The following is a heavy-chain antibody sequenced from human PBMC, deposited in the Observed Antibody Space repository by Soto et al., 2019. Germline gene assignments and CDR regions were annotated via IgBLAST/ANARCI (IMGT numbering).Heavy chain of an antibody. J-gene: IGHJ4*02. CDR1: DGSISSGSYY. D-gene: IGHD1-26*01. CDR3: AKDGSHNFDY. V-gene: IGHV4-39*02. Sequence: LETLSLTCSVSDGSISSGSYYCGWLRQPPGKGLEWIGSIFNSGTMYYNPSLESRVTISVDTSKNQFSLKLNSVTAADTAVYSCAKDGSHNFDYWGQGTLVTVSS. CDR2: IFNSGTM.